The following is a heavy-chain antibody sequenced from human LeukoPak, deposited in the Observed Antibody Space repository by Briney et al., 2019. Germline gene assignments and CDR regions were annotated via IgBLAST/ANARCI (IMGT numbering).Heavy chain of an antibody. CDR3: ARGWHDYSNYYMDV. J-gene: IGHJ6*03. D-gene: IGHD4-11*01. Sequence: ASVKVSCKASGYTFTSYSISWVRQAPGQGLEWMGWISAYNGNTNYAQKLQGRVTKTTDTSTSTAYMELRSLRSDDTAVYYCARGWHDYSNYYMDVWGKGTTVAVSS. CDR2: ISAYNGNT. V-gene: IGHV1-18*01. CDR1: GYTFTSYS.